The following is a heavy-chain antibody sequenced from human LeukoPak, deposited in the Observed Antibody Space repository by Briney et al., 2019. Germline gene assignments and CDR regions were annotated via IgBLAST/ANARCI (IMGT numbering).Heavy chain of an antibody. Sequence: GGSLRLSCAASGFTFSSYWMSWVRQAPGKGLEWVANIKQDGSEKYYVDSVKGRFTISRDNAKNSLYLQMNSLRAEDTAVYYCAGDRIAAAGHYYYYGMDVWGQGTTVTVSS. J-gene: IGHJ6*02. V-gene: IGHV3-7*01. D-gene: IGHD6-13*01. CDR1: GFTFSSYW. CDR2: IKQDGSEK. CDR3: AGDRIAAAGHYYYYGMDV.